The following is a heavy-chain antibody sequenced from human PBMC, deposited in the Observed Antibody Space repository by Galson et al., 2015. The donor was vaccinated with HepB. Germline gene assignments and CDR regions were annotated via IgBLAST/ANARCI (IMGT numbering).Heavy chain of an antibody. D-gene: IGHD2/OR15-2a*01. CDR2: ISADGDGT. CDR1: GFTFSSYA. CDR3: ARFYAYAFDI. J-gene: IGHJ3*02. Sequence: SLRLSCAASGFTFSSYAMSWVRQAPGKGLEWISGISADGDGTSYADSVKGRFTVSRDNSNSTLYLQMNSLRAEDTAVYYCARFYAYAFDIWGQGTMVTVSS. V-gene: IGHV3-23*01.